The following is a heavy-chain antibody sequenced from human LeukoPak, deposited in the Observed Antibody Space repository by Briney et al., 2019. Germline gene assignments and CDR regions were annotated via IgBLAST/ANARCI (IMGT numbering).Heavy chain of an antibody. CDR2: INHSGVT. V-gene: IGHV4-34*01. CDR1: GGSFSGYY. D-gene: IGHD1-26*01. CDR3: ARELLDGNCFDP. J-gene: IGHJ5*02. Sequence: SETLSLTCAVYGGSFSGYYWSWIRQPPGKGLEWIGEINHSGVTIYNPSLKSRVTISVDTSKNQFPLRLSSVTAADTAVYYCARELLDGNCFDPWGQGTLVTVSS.